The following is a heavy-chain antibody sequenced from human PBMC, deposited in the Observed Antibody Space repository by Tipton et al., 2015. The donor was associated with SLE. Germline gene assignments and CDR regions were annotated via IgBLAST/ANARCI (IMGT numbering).Heavy chain of an antibody. Sequence: TLSLTCTVSGGSISSGSYYWSWIRQPAGKGLEWIGRIYTSGSTNYNPSLKSRVTMSVDTSKNQFSLKLSSVTAADTAVYYCARVGVDDYTPFDYWGQGTLVTVSS. D-gene: IGHD5-24*01. CDR3: ARVGVDDYTPFDY. CDR1: GGSISSGSYY. CDR2: IYTSGST. V-gene: IGHV4-61*02. J-gene: IGHJ4*02.